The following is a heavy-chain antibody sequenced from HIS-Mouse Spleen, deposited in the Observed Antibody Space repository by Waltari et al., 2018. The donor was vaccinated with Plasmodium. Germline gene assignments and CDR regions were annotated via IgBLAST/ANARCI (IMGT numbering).Heavy chain of an antibody. D-gene: IGHD7-27*01. Sequence: EVQLVESGGGLLQPGGSLKLSCAASGFTGGRNCRSWVRQAPGKGLECVSVIYSGGSTYSADSVKGRFTISRDNSKNTLYLQMNSLRAEDTAVYYCARDNWGSSYYYYGMDVWGQGTTVTVSS. V-gene: IGHV3-53*01. CDR1: GFTGGRNC. J-gene: IGHJ6*02. CDR3: ARDNWGSSYYYYGMDV. CDR2: IYSGGST.